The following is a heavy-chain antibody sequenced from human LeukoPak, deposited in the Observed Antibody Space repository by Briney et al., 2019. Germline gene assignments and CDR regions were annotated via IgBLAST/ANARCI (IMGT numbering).Heavy chain of an antibody. D-gene: IGHD2-2*01. V-gene: IGHV5-51*01. Sequence: GESLKISCKASGYSFTTYWIGWVRQMPGKGLEWMGIIYPGDSDTRYSPSFQGQVTISADKSISTAFLQWSSLKASDTAMYYCASRFNNAAADWGQGTLVTVSS. CDR1: GYSFTTYW. CDR2: IYPGDSDT. CDR3: ASRFNNAAAD. J-gene: IGHJ4*02.